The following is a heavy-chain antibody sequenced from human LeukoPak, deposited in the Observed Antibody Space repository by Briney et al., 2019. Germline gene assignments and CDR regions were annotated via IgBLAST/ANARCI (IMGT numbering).Heavy chain of an antibody. V-gene: IGHV3-33*08. J-gene: IGHJ4*02. D-gene: IGHD3-22*01. CDR1: GFTFSSYA. CDR2: IWYDGSNK. CDR3: ARLHYYDSSGYTLDY. Sequence: GRSLRLSCAASGFTFSSYAMHWVRQAPGKGLEWVAVIWYDGSNKYYADSVKGRFTISRDNSKNTLYLQMNSLRAEDTAVYYCARLHYYDSSGYTLDYWGQGTLVTVSS.